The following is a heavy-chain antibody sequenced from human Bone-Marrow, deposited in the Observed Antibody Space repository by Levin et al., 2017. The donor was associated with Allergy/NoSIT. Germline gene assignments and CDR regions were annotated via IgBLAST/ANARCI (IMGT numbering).Heavy chain of an antibody. V-gene: IGHV3-53*01. Sequence: AGGSLRLSCTVFDVSTNFMTWVRQAPWKGLEWVSVIYRNGNAYYANSVRGRFTLSRDNSKNTVSLQMNSLRAEDTAVYYCARGSDWNYLEDWGQGTLVTVAS. CDR1: DVSTNF. D-gene: IGHD2-21*02. J-gene: IGHJ4*02. CDR3: ARGSDWNYLED. CDR2: IYRNGNA.